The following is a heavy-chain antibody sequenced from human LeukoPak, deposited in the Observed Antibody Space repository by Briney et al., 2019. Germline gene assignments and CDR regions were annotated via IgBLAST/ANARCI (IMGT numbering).Heavy chain of an antibody. CDR2: IYYSGST. Sequence: SETLSLTCTVPGGSISSYYWSWIRQPPGKGLEWIGYIYYSGSTNYNPSLKSRVTISVDTSKNQFSLKLSSVTAADTAVYYCARVSEISPSYYYDSSGYYYFDYWGQGTLVTVSS. CDR1: GGSISSYY. J-gene: IGHJ4*02. D-gene: IGHD3-22*01. CDR3: ARVSEISPSYYYDSSGYYYFDY. V-gene: IGHV4-59*01.